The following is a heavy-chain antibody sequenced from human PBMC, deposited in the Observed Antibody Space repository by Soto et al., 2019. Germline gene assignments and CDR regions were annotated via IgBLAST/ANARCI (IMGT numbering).Heavy chain of an antibody. Sequence: EEQLLESGGDLVQPGGSLRLSCAASGFTFSDHAMTWVRQAPGKGLQWVSTIDAGGGATWDADSVRGRFTISRDNSKNTLSLQINILRPEDTAVYYCAKDGHRQDWYYHMDVWGKGTTVTVSS. CDR1: GFTFSDHA. D-gene: IGHD2-15*01. V-gene: IGHV3-23*01. CDR2: IDAGGGAT. CDR3: AKDGHRQDWYYHMDV. J-gene: IGHJ6*03.